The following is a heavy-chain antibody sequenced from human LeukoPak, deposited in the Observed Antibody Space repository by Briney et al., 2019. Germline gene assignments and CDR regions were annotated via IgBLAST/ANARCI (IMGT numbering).Heavy chain of an antibody. Sequence: GESLKISCKGSGYSFTSYWIGWVRQMPGKGLEWMGIIYPGDSDTRYSPSFQGQVTISADKSISTAYLQWSSLKASDTAMYYCARRSDYGVTDYYYMDVWGKGTTVTVSS. J-gene: IGHJ6*03. D-gene: IGHD4-17*01. CDR2: IYPGDSDT. V-gene: IGHV5-51*01. CDR3: ARRSDYGVTDYYYMDV. CDR1: GYSFTSYW.